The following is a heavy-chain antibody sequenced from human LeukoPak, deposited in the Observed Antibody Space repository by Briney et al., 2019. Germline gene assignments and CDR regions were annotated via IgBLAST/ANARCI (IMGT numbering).Heavy chain of an antibody. D-gene: IGHD6-19*01. V-gene: IGHV1-2*06. CDR3: ARVFSKGIAVAGTQRGLGY. CDR1: GYTFTGYY. J-gene: IGHJ4*02. Sequence: ASVKVSCKASGYTFTGYYMHWVRQAPGQGLEWMGRINPNSGGTNYAQKFQGRVTITRDTSISTAYMEVSRLRSDDTAVYYCARVFSKGIAVAGTQRGLGYWGQGTLVTVSS. CDR2: INPNSGGT.